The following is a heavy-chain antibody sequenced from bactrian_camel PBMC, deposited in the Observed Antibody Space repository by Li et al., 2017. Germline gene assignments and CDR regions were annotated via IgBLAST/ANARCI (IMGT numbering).Heavy chain of an antibody. D-gene: IGHD4*01. CDR3: SIASLQRVPSAFGY. CDR2: INARDDSV. CDR1: GFTFSTYA. V-gene: IGHV3S40*01. J-gene: IGHJ6*01. Sequence: VQLVESGGGLVQPGGSLRLSCAASGFTFSTYAMTWVRQAPGKGLEWVSAINARDDSVYYADSVKGRFTISRDNAKNTVYLQMNSLKSEDTALNYCSIASLQRVPSAFGYWGQGTQVTVS.